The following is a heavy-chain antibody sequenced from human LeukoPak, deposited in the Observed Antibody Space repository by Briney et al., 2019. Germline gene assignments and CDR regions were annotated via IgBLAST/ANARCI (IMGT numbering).Heavy chain of an antibody. CDR1: GFTFRSYW. CDR2: NNPGGSSI. V-gene: IGHV3-74*01. D-gene: IGHD1-14*01. CDR3: ARGNQADDY. J-gene: IGHJ4*02. Sequence: GVSLRLYCAASGFTFRSYWMLWVRQVRGKGLVWVARNNPGGSSITYADSVKGRFTISRDNAKNTLYLQMDSLRAEDTGVYYCARGNQADDYWGQGTLVTVSS.